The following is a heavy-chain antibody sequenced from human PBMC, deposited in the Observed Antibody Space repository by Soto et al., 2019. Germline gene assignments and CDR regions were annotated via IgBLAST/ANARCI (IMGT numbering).Heavy chain of an antibody. Sequence: ASVKVSCKASGYTLTGYYVHWVRQAPGQGLEWMGWINPNSGETNHAQKFQGRVTMTRDTSIFTAYMELRRLRSDDTAVYYCARRRYFYDSSVAAFDIWGQGTMVTVS. J-gene: IGHJ3*02. CDR2: INPNSGET. V-gene: IGHV1-2*02. CDR1: GYTLTGYY. CDR3: ARRRYFYDSSVAAFDI. D-gene: IGHD3-22*01.